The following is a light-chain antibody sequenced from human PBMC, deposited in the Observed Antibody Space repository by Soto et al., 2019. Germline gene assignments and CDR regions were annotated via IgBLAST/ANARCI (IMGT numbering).Light chain of an antibody. CDR1: QSVLYSSNNKNY. CDR3: QQYYSTRT. J-gene: IGKJ1*01. Sequence: DIVMTQSPDSLAVSLGERATINCKSSQSVLYSSNNKNYLAWYQQKPGQPPKLLIYWASTRESGVPDRFSGSGSGTDFTLTISSLQAEDVAVYYCQQYYSTRTFCQGTKVDIK. V-gene: IGKV4-1*01. CDR2: WAS.